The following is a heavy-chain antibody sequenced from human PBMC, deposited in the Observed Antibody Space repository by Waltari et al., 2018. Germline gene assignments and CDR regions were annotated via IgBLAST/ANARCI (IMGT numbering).Heavy chain of an antibody. CDR2: ISGSGGST. Sequence: EVQLLESGGGLVQPGGSLRLSCAASGFTFSSYAMSWVRQAPGKGLEWDSAISGSGGSTYYADSVKGRFTISRDNSKNTLYLQMNSLRAEDTAVYYSAKDRGYSGYEMFDYWGQGTLVTVSS. V-gene: IGHV3-23*01. CDR3: AKDRGYSGYEMFDY. CDR1: GFTFSSYA. J-gene: IGHJ4*02. D-gene: IGHD5-12*01.